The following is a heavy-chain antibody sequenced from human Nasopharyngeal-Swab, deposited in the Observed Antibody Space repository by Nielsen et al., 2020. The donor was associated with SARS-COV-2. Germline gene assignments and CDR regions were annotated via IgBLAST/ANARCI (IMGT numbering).Heavy chain of an antibody. D-gene: IGHD3-3*01. CDR1: GGTFSSYA. Sequence: SVKVSCKASGGTFSSYAISWVRQAPGQGLEWMGGNIPIFGTANYAQKFQGRVTITADESTSTAYMELSSLRSEDTAVYYCARDLWRRAARDYYYYGMDVWGQGTTVTVSS. CDR3: ARDLWRRAARDYYYYGMDV. J-gene: IGHJ6*02. V-gene: IGHV1-69*13. CDR2: NIPIFGTA.